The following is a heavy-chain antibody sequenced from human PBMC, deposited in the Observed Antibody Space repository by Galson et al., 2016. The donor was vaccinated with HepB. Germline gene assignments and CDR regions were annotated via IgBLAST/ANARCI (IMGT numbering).Heavy chain of an antibody. J-gene: IGHJ4*02. CDR3: AKYQATVTSIFDY. D-gene: IGHD4-17*01. V-gene: IGHV3-23*01. CDR1: GFTCSSYG. Sequence: SLRLSCAVSGFTCSSYGMSWVRQAPGKGLEWVSTMSGSGDTTYYAASVKGRFTISRDNSKNTLYLQMNSLRVEDTAVYYCAKYQATVTSIFDYWGQGTLVTVSS. CDR2: MSGSGDTT.